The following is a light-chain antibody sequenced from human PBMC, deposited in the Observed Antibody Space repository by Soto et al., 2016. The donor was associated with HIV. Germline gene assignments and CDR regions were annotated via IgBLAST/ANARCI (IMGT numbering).Light chain of an antibody. CDR2: GKN. CDR3: SSRDKSGSRLSV. V-gene: IGLV3-19*01. Sequence: SELTQDPGVSVALKQTVTITCRGDSLRSHYVSWYQKKTGQAPVLVFYGKNNRPSGIPDRFSGSTSGNTASLTIAGAQAEDDADYYCSSRDKSGSRLSVFGGGTKLTVL. CDR1: SLRSHY. J-gene: IGLJ2*01.